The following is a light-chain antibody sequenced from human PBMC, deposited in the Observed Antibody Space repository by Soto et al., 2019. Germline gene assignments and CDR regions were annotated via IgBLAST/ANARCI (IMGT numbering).Light chain of an antibody. J-gene: IGLJ3*02. CDR2: STN. Sequence: QTVVTQEPSFSVSPGGTVTLTCGLGSGSVSTNNYPSWYQQTPGQAPRTLIYSTNTRSSGVPDRFSASILGNKAALPITGAQADDESDYYCVLYMGSGFWVFGGGTKVTVL. CDR1: SGSVSTNNY. V-gene: IGLV8-61*01. CDR3: VLYMGSGFWV.